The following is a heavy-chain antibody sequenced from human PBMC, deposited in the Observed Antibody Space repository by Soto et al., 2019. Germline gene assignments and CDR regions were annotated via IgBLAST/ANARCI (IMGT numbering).Heavy chain of an antibody. V-gene: IGHV1-69*13. CDR1: GGTFSSYA. CDR2: IIPIFGTA. J-gene: IGHJ4*02. Sequence: GASVKVSCKASGGTFSSYAISWVRQAPGQGLEWMGGIIPIFGTANYAQKFQGRVTITADESTSTAYMELSSLRSEDTAVYYCARSTYDSSGYYIVRFLYFDYWGQGTLVTVSS. D-gene: IGHD3-22*01. CDR3: ARSTYDSSGYYIVRFLYFDY.